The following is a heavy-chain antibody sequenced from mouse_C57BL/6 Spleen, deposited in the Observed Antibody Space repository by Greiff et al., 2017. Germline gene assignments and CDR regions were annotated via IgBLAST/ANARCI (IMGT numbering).Heavy chain of an antibody. CDR2: IYPGDGDT. D-gene: IGHD3-3*01. CDR1: GYAFSSSW. V-gene: IGHV1-80*01. CDR3: ARGGRNPGYAMDY. Sequence: VQRVESGAELVKPGASVKISCKASGYAFSSSWMNWVKQRPGKGLEWIGQIYPGDGDTNYNGKFKGKATLTADKSSSTAYMQLSSLTAEDSAVYFCARGGRNPGYAMDYWGQGTSVTVSS. J-gene: IGHJ4*01.